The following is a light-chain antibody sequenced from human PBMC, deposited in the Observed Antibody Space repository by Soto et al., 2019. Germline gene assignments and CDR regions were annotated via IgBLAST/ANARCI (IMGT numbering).Light chain of an antibody. CDR3: QSYDSSLSGWV. Sequence: QSALTQPPSASGSPGQSVTISCTGTTGDIGAFNYVSWYQQRPGKAPKLLIYGNSNRPSGVPDRFSGSKSGTSASLAITGLQAEDEADYYCQSYDSSLSGWVFGGGTKLTVL. V-gene: IGLV2-8*01. J-gene: IGLJ3*02. CDR2: GNS. CDR1: TGDIGAFNY.